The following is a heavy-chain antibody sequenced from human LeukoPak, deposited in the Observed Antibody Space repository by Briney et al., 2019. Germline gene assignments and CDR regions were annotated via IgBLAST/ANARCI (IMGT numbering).Heavy chain of an antibody. D-gene: IGHD1-14*01. J-gene: IGHJ4*02. Sequence: GASVKVSCKASGYTFTNSYVHWVRQAPGQGLEWMGLINPSGGITSYAQKFQGRVTLTRDTSTNTVYMDLSSLRSEDTAVYYCAREVMDNLCLDYWGQGTLVTVSS. CDR2: INPSGGIT. CDR1: GYTFTNSY. V-gene: IGHV1-46*01. CDR3: AREVMDNLCLDY.